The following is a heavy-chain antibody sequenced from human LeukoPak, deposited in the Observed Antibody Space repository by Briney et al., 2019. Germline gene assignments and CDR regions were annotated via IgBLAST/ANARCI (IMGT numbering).Heavy chain of an antibody. CDR1: GFTFSSYA. CDR3: ARSRTIFGVVDAFDI. V-gene: IGHV3-30-3*01. J-gene: IGHJ3*02. Sequence: GGSLRLSCAASGFTFSSYAMHWVRQAPGRGLEWVAVISYDGSNKYYADSVKGRFTISRDNSKNTLYLQMNSLRAEDTAVYYCARSRTIFGVVDAFDIWGQGTMVTVSS. D-gene: IGHD3-3*01. CDR2: ISYDGSNK.